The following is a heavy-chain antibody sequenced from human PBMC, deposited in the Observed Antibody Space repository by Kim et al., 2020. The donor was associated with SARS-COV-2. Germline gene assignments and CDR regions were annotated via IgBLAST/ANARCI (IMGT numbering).Heavy chain of an antibody. D-gene: IGHD5-12*01. J-gene: IGHJ4*02. CDR2: ISYDGSNK. Sequence: GGSLRLSCAASGFTFSSYGMHWVRQAPGKGLEWVAVISYDGSNKYYADSVKGRFTISRDNSKNTLYLQMNSLRAEDTAVYYCARDCPSGYEYYFDYWGQG. CDR1: GFTFSSYG. CDR3: ARDCPSGYEYYFDY. V-gene: IGHV3-33*05.